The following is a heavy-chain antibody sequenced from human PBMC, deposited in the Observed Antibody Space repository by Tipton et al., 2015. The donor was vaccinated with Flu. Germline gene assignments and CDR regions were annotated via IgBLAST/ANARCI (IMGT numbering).Heavy chain of an antibody. CDR1: GGSITSYY. CDR2: IYASGST. D-gene: IGHD3-16*01. Sequence: TLSLTCIVSGGSITSYYWSWVRQPAGKGLEWIGHIYASGSTNYNPSLRSRVTMSVDTSKNQFSLGLGSATAEDTAVYYCARVWGYSYYFDLWGQGALVTVSS. J-gene: IGHJ4*02. V-gene: IGHV4-4*07. CDR3: ARVWGYSYYFDL.